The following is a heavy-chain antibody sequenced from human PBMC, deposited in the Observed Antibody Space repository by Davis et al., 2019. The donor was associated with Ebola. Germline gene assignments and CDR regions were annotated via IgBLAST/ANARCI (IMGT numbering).Heavy chain of an antibody. CDR1: GFTFSSYA. CDR3: ARTGYSYGYDYGMDV. J-gene: IGHJ6*02. V-gene: IGHV3-23*01. D-gene: IGHD5-18*01. Sequence: GESLKISCAASGFTFSSYAMSWVRQAPGKGLEWVSAISGSGGSTYYADSVKGRFTISRDNSKNTLYLQMNSLRAEDTAVYYCARTGYSYGYDYGMDVWGQGTTVTVSS. CDR2: ISGSGGST.